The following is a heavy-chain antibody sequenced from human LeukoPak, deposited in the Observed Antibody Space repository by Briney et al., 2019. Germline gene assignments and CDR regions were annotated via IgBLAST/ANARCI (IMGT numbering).Heavy chain of an antibody. Sequence: SETLSLTCTVSGGSISSYYWSWIRQPAGKGLEWIGRIYTSGSTNYNPSLKSRVTMSVDTSKNQFSLKLCSVTAADTAVYYYARDNCGSTSCYKGWFDPWGQGTLVTVSS. D-gene: IGHD2-2*02. CDR1: GGSISSYY. V-gene: IGHV4-4*07. J-gene: IGHJ5*02. CDR3: ARDNCGSTSCYKGWFDP. CDR2: IYTSGST.